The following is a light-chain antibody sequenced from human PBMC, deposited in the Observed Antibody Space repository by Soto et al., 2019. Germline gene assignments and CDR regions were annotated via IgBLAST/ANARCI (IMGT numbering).Light chain of an antibody. CDR2: DAS. CDR1: QGISTF. V-gene: IGKV1-9*01. CDR3: QQVNNYPLT. J-gene: IGKJ4*01. Sequence: DIQLTQSPSFLSASVGDRVTITCRASQGISTFLAWYQQHPGTAPKRLIYDASNLQSGVPSRFSGSGSGTEFTLTISSLQPEDFATYYCQQVNNYPLTFGGGTKVKIK.